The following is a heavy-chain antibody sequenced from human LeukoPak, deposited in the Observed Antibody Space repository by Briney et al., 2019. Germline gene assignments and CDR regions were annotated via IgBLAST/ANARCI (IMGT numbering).Heavy chain of an antibody. Sequence: PSETLSLTCTVSGYSISSGYYWGWIRQPPGKGLEWIGSIYHSGSTYYNPSLKSRVTISVDTSKNQFSLKLSSVTAADTAVYYCARGGIAVAVVDYWGQGTLVTVSS. CDR2: IYHSGST. D-gene: IGHD6-19*01. V-gene: IGHV4-38-2*02. J-gene: IGHJ4*02. CDR3: ARGGIAVAVVDY. CDR1: GYSISSGYY.